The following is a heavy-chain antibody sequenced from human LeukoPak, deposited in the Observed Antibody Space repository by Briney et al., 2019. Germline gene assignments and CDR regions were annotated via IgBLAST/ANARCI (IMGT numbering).Heavy chain of an antibody. CDR1: GSSISSSSYY. V-gene: IGHV4-39*01. Sequence: SETLSLTCTVSGSSISSSSYYWGWIRQPPGKGLEWIGSIYYSGSTYYNPSLKSRVTISVDTSKNQFSLKLSSVTAADTAVYYCAGAPLGYCSSTSCYPNWFDPWGQGTLVTVSS. CDR2: IYYSGST. CDR3: AGAPLGYCSSTSCYPNWFDP. D-gene: IGHD2-2*01. J-gene: IGHJ5*02.